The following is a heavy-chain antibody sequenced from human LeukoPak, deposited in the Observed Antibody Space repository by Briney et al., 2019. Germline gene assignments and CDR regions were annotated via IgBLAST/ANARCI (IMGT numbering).Heavy chain of an antibody. V-gene: IGHV3-21*04. J-gene: IGHJ5*02. CDR2: ISSSSSYI. Sequence: GGSLRLSCAASGFTFSSYSMNWVRQAPGKGLEWVSSISSSSSYIYYADSVKGRFTISRDNSKNTLYLQMNSLRAEDTAVYYCAKDRWCSSTSCYPGGFDPWGQGTLVTVSS. CDR1: GFTFSSYS. CDR3: AKDRWCSSTSCYPGGFDP. D-gene: IGHD2-2*01.